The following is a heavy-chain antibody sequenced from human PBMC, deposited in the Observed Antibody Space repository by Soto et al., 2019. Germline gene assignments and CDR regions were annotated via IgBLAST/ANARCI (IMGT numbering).Heavy chain of an antibody. CDR3: VRLIGNSWLDF. V-gene: IGHV6-1*01. CDR1: GDSVSSSSVT. D-gene: IGHD1-26*01. J-gene: IGHJ5*01. Sequence: SQTLSLTCAISGDSVSSSSVTWNWIRQSPSRGLEWLGRTYYRSKWYNDYAESVKSRITINPDTSKNQFSLHLNYVTPEDTAVYYCVRLIGNSWLDFWGQGTLVTVSS. CDR2: TYYRSKWYN.